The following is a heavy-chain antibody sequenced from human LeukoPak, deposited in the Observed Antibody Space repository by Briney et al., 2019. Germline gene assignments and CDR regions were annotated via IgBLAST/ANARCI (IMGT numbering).Heavy chain of an antibody. CDR2: LSFDGSYK. CDR1: GFTFNSYG. J-gene: IGHJ4*02. CDR3: AKGSFSNWFDY. D-gene: IGHD4-11*01. Sequence: GRSLRLSCAASGFTFNSYGMHWVRQAPVKGLEWVAVLSFDGSYKYYADSVKGRFTISRDNSKNTLYLQINSLRVDDTAVYYCAKGSFSNWFDYWGQGTLVTVSS. V-gene: IGHV3-30*18.